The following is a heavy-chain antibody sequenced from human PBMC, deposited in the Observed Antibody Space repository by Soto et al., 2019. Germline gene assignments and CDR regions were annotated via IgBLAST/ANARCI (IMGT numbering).Heavy chain of an antibody. CDR2: IYHSGST. Sequence: SETLSLTCAVSGGSISSGGYSWSWIRQPPGKGLEWIGYIYHSGSTYYNPSLKSRVTISVDRSKNQFSLKLSSVTAADTAVYYCAREAIRYCSGGSSYTAYGMGVWGQGTTVTVSS. V-gene: IGHV4-30-2*01. CDR1: GGSISSGGYS. D-gene: IGHD2-15*01. CDR3: AREAIRYCSGGSSYTAYGMGV. J-gene: IGHJ6*02.